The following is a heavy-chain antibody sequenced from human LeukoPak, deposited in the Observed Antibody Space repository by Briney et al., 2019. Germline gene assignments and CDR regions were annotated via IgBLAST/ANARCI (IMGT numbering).Heavy chain of an antibody. D-gene: IGHD6-13*01. CDR2: ISGSGGST. Sequence: PGGSLRLSCAASGFTFSSYAMSWVRQAPGKGLEWVSAISGSGGSTYYADSVKGRFTISRDNSRNTLYLQMNSLRAGDTAVYYCAKIHLNIAAADFDYWGQGTLVTVSS. CDR1: GFTFSSYA. J-gene: IGHJ4*02. CDR3: AKIHLNIAAADFDY. V-gene: IGHV3-23*01.